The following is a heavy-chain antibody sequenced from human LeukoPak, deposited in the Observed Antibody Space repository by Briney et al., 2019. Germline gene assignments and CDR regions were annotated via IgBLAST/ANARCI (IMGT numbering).Heavy chain of an antibody. CDR2: IWYDGSNK. J-gene: IGHJ6*02. Sequence: GGSLRLSCAASGFTFSSYGMHWVRQAPGKGLEWVAVIWYDGSNKYYADSVKGRFTISRDNSKNTLYLQMNSLRAEDTAVYYCARGSADYGDYEGYYYGMDVWGQGTTVTVSS. V-gene: IGHV3-33*01. CDR1: GFTFSSYG. CDR3: ARGSADYGDYEGYYYGMDV. D-gene: IGHD4-17*01.